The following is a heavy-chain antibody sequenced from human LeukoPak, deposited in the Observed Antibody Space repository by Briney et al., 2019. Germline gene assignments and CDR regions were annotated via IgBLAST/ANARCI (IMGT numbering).Heavy chain of an antibody. CDR1: GYTFTSYA. Sequence: ASVKVSCKASGYTFTSYAMNWVRQAPGQGLEWMGWINTNTVNPTYAQGFTGRFVFSLDTSVSTAYLQISSLKAEDTAVYYCAREAIAKVRGVIYFDPWGQGTLVTVSS. J-gene: IGHJ5*02. CDR2: INTNTVNP. CDR3: AREAIAKVRGVIYFDP. V-gene: IGHV7-4-1*02. D-gene: IGHD3-10*01.